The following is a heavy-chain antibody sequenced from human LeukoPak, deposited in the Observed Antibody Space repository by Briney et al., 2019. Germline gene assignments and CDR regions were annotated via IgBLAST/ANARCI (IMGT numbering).Heavy chain of an antibody. D-gene: IGHD1-26*01. CDR3: ARAEWELDDAFDI. Sequence: SETLSLTCTVSGGSITSGRYSSNWIRQPAGKGLEWIGRIYTSGSTNYNPSLKRRLTISVDTSKNQFSLKLSSVTAADTAVYYCARAEWELDDAFDIWGQGTMVTVSS. CDR1: GGSITSGRYS. CDR2: IYTSGST. V-gene: IGHV4-61*02. J-gene: IGHJ3*02.